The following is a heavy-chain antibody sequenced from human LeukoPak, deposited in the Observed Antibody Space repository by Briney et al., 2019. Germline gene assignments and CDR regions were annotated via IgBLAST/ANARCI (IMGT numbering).Heavy chain of an antibody. CDR2: IYYSGST. CDR3: ARATTVTTNDAFDI. J-gene: IGHJ3*02. CDR1: GGSISSYY. D-gene: IGHD4-17*01. V-gene: IGHV4-59*08. Sequence: SETLSLTCTVSGGSISSYYWSWIRQPPGKGLEWMGYIYYSGSTNYNPSLKSRVTISVDTSKNQFSLKLSSVTAADTAVYYCARATTVTTNDAFDIWGQGTMVTVSS.